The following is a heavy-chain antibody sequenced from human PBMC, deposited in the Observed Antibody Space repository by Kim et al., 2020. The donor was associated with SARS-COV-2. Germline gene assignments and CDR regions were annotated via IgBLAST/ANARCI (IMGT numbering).Heavy chain of an antibody. J-gene: IGHJ6*02. D-gene: IGHD3-9*01. CDR3: ARGYYDILTGWAGMDV. V-gene: IGHV4-61*01. CDR1: GGSVSSGSYY. CDR2: IYYSGST. Sequence: SETLSLTCTVSGGSVSSGSYYWSWIRQPPGKGLEWIGYIYYSGSTNYNPSLKSRVTISVDTSKNQFSLKLSSVTAADTAVYYCARGYYDILTGWAGMDVWGQGTTVTVSS.